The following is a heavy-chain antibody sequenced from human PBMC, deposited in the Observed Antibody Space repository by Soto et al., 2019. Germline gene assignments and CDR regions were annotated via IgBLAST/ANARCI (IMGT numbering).Heavy chain of an antibody. D-gene: IGHD6-13*01. CDR1: GGSISSSSHY. J-gene: IGHJ4*02. Sequence: PSETLSLTCSVSGGSISSSSHYWGWIRQSPGKGLDWIGSIYYRGSAYYNPSLKSRVTISVDTSKNQFSLKLRSVTAADTSVYYCARHPGIAAHFDFWGQGTLVTAPQ. V-gene: IGHV4-39*01. CDR3: ARHPGIAAHFDF. CDR2: IYYRGSA.